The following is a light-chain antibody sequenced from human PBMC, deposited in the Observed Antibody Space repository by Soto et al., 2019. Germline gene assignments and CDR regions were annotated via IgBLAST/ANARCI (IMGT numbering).Light chain of an antibody. V-gene: IGKV1-39*01. CDR1: QSISSY. CDR2: AAS. J-gene: IGKJ5*01. Sequence: DIQMTQSPSSLSASVGNRVTITCRASQSISSYLNWYQQKPGKAPKLLIYAASSLQSGVLSRFSGSGSGTDGTITISSLKPEDGATYYCQQSYSTMITFGQGTRLEIK. CDR3: QQSYSTMIT.